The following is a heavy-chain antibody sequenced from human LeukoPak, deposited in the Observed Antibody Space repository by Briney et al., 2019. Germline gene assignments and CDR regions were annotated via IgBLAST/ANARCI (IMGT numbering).Heavy chain of an antibody. V-gene: IGHV3-7*03. Sequence: PGGSLRLSCAASGFTFSSYWMSWVRQAPGKGLEWVANIKQDGSEKYYVDSVKGRFTISRDNAENSLYLQMNSLRAEDTAVYYCAREHCSSTSCYEDGDDAFDIWGQGTMVTVSS. D-gene: IGHD2-2*01. J-gene: IGHJ3*02. CDR3: AREHCSSTSCYEDGDDAFDI. CDR2: IKQDGSEK. CDR1: GFTFSSYW.